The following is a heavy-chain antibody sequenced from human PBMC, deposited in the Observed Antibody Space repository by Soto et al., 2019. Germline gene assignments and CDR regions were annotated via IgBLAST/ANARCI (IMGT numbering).Heavy chain of an antibody. J-gene: IGHJ4*02. CDR3: ARLGYSYGYYFDY. V-gene: IGHV4-39*01. D-gene: IGHD5-18*01. CDR1: GGSISSNSYY. Sequence: QLQLQESGPGLVKPSETLSLTCTVSGGSISSNSYYWGWIRQPPGKGLEWIGSVYYSGSTYYNPSLKRRVTISVDTSKNPFSLKLSSVTAADTAVYYCARLGYSYGYYFDYWGQGTLVTVSS. CDR2: VYYSGST.